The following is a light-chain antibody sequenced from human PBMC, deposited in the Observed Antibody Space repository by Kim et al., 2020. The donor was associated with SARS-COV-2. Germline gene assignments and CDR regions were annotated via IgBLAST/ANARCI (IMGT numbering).Light chain of an antibody. CDR3: SSSAGSNNLV. Sequence: GQSVTTSCSGISSEVGDYPYHSWYQQQPGKATTLIIYEVKYRPSGVPDRFSASKSGNTASLTVSGLQAEDEADYYCSSSAGSNNLVFGGGTQLTVL. J-gene: IGLJ3*02. V-gene: IGLV2-8*01. CDR1: SSEVGDYPY. CDR2: EVK.